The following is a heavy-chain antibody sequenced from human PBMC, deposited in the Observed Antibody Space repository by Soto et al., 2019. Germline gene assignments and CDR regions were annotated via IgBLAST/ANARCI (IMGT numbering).Heavy chain of an antibody. J-gene: IGHJ4*02. CDR3: ARGRSRVTIFGVVKYYFDY. Sequence: GASVKVSCKASGYTLTIYAMQWVRQEQRQRLEWMGWINAGNGNTKYSQKFQGRVTITRDTSASTAYMELSSLRSEDTAVYYCARGRSRVTIFGVVKYYFDYWGQGTLVTVSS. CDR1: GYTLTIYA. D-gene: IGHD3-3*01. CDR2: INAGNGNT. V-gene: IGHV1-3*01.